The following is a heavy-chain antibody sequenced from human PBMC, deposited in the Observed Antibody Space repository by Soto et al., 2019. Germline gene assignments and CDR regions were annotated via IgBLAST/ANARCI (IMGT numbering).Heavy chain of an antibody. Sequence: SETLSLTCTVSGGSISSGGYYWSWIRQHPGKGLEWIGYIYYSGSTYYNPSLKSRVTISVDTSKNQFSLKLSSVTAADTAVYYCARAGAIYGSGSYFWGQGTLVTVSS. V-gene: IGHV4-31*03. CDR3: ARAGAIYGSGSYF. CDR1: GGSISSGGYY. D-gene: IGHD3-10*01. J-gene: IGHJ4*02. CDR2: IYYSGST.